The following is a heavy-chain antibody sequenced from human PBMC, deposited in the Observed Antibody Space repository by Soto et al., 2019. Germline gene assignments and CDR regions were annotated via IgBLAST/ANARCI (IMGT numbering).Heavy chain of an antibody. CDR3: ARDQGELPYYFDY. CDR2: IYHSVST. J-gene: IGHJ4*02. V-gene: IGHV4-4*02. CDR1: GGSISSSYC. Sequence: PSETLSLTCAGSGGSISSSYCWSWVRQPPGKGLEWIGEIYHSVSTNHNPSLKSRVTISVDKSKKQFSLKLSSVTAADTAVYYCARDQGELPYYFDYLGQGTLVAVSS. D-gene: IGHD1-26*01.